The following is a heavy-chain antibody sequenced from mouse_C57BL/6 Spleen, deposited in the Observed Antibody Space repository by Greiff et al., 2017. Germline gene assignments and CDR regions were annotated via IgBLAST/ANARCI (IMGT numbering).Heavy chain of an antibody. Sequence: QVQLQQPGAELVRPGSSVTLSCKASGYTFTSYWLHWVKQRPIQGLEWIGNIDPSDSETNYNQKFKDKATLTVDKSSSTAYMQLSRLTSEESAVYYCARVGSWDIDVWGTGTTVTVSS. J-gene: IGHJ1*03. CDR1: GYTFTSYW. V-gene: IGHV1-52*01. CDR2: IDPSDSET. D-gene: IGHD1-1*01. CDR3: ARVGSWDIDV.